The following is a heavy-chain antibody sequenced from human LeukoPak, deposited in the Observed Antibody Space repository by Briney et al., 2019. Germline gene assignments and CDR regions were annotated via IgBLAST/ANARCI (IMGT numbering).Heavy chain of an antibody. CDR3: VRDPDVTVLELTP. J-gene: IGHJ5*02. CDR2: INPNSGGT. V-gene: IGHV1-2*02. CDR1: GYTFTDYY. D-gene: IGHD2/OR15-2a*01. Sequence: ASVKVSCKASGYTFTDYYMHWVRQAPGQGLEWMGWINPNSGGTNYAQKFQGRVTMTRDTSTSKGYMELSRLRSDDTAVYYCVRDPDVTVLELTPWGQGTLVTVSS.